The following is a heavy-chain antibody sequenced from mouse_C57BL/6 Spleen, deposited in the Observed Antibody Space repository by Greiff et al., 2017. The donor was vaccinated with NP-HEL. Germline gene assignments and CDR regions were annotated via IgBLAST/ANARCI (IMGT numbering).Heavy chain of an antibody. CDR1: GYTFTDYY. CDR3: ARRGLPGAMDY. D-gene: IGHD2-10*01. Sequence: VQLQQSGAELVRPGASVKLSCKASGYTFTDYYINWVKQRPGQGLEWIARIYPGSGNTYYNEKFKGKATLTAEKSSSTAYMQLSSLTSEDSAVYFCARRGLPGAMDYWGQGTSVTVSS. V-gene: IGHV1-76*01. CDR2: IYPGSGNT. J-gene: IGHJ4*01.